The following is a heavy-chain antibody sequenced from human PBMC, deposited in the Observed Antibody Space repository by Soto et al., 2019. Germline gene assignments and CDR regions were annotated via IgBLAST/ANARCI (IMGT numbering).Heavy chain of an antibody. D-gene: IGHD2-8*02. CDR2: INTYSDRT. CDR1: GYTXINYG. J-gene: IGHJ4*02. V-gene: IGHV1-18*04. CDR3: ARDYTGRGYFDH. Sequence: SXNVSLMASGYTXINYGNSWVRQAPGQGLEWLGGINTYSDRTNYAQEFQGRVSMTTEKYTSTVYMEMRSMRSGDKVLYYCARDYTGRGYFDHWGQGSLGTVS.